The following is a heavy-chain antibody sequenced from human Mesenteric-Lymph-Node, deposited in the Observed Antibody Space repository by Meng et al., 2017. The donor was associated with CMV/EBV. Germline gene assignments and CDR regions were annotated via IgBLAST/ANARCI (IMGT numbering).Heavy chain of an antibody. Sequence: GGSLRLSCAASGFTFSSYAMHWVRQAPGKGLEWVAVISYDGSNKYYADSVKGRFTISRDNAKNSLYLQMNSLRAEDTAVYYCARAFKGVIWSGYPFDYWGQGTLVTVSS. CDR2: ISYDGSNK. CDR3: ARAFKGVIWSGYPFDY. J-gene: IGHJ4*02. V-gene: IGHV3-30*04. D-gene: IGHD3-3*01. CDR1: GFTFSSYA.